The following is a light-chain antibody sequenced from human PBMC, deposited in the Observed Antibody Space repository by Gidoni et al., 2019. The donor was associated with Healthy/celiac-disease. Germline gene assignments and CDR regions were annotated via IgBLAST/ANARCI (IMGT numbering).Light chain of an antibody. CDR2: DAS. V-gene: IGKV3-11*01. J-gene: IGKJ3*01. CDR1: QSVSSY. Sequence: EIVSTQSPATLSLSPGERATLSCRASQSVSSYLAWYQQKPGQAPRLLIYDASNRATGIPARFSGSGSGTDFTLTISSLEPEDFAVYYCQQRSNWPAFTFGPGTKVDIK. CDR3: QQRSNWPAFT.